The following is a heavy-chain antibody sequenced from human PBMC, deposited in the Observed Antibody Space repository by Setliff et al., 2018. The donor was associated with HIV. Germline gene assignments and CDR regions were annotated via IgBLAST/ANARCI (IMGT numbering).Heavy chain of an antibody. CDR2: IYFNGKT. D-gene: IGHD2-8*01. CDR1: GGSINSGGYY. J-gene: IGHJ1*01. Sequence: SETLSLTCTVSGGSINSGGYYWTWIRQHPEKGLEWIGYIYFNGKTYYNPSLGGRATMSVGTSKNQFSLMLSSVTAADTAVYYCARDMHANINAQDVWGQGTLVTVSS. CDR3: ARDMHANINAQDV. V-gene: IGHV4-31*03.